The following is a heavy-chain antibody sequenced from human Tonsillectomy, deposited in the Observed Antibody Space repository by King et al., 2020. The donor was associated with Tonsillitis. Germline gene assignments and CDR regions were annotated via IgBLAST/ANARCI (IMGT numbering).Heavy chain of an antibody. CDR3: TTEVRDVMTGWYGGFDP. V-gene: IGHV3-15*01. D-gene: IGHD6-19*01. J-gene: IGHJ5*02. CDR2: IKSKTDGGTT. CDR1: GFTLSNAW. Sequence: VQLVESGGGLVEPGESLRLSCAASGFTLSNAWMHWVRQAPGKGLEWVARIKSKTDGGTTDYPAPVKGRFIMSRDDSKNTLFLQMNSLKTEDTAVYYCTTEVRDVMTGWYGGFDPWGQGTLVTVSS.